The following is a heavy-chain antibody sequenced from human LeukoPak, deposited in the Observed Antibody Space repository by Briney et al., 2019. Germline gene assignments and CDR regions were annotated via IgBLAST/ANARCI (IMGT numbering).Heavy chain of an antibody. CDR3: VRIPNSASFPNWLDP. J-gene: IGHJ5*02. Sequence: PGGSLRLSCATSGFIFSTYTMNWIRPAPGRGLEWVSSIGTSSGSIYYADSVRGRFTISRDNARSSVYLQMNSLRAEDTAVYYCVRIPNSASFPNWLDPWGQRALVTVSS. D-gene: IGHD2/OR15-2a*01. CDR2: IGTSSGSI. CDR1: GFIFSTYT. V-gene: IGHV3-21*01.